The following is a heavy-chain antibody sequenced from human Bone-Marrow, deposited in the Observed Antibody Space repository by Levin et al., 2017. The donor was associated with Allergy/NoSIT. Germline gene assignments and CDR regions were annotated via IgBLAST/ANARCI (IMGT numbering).Heavy chain of an antibody. J-gene: IGHJ4*02. CDR1: GFTFSGYW. CDR2: INRDGGDG. CDR3: ARNGAWSFEF. D-gene: IGHD2-8*01. V-gene: IGHV3-7*02. Sequence: PWGSLRLSCASSGFTFSGYWMAWVRQAPGKGLEWVANINRDGGDGYYVDSVKGRFTISRDNARNSLDLQMNSLRVEDTAVYYCARNGAWSFEFWGQGTLVTVSS.